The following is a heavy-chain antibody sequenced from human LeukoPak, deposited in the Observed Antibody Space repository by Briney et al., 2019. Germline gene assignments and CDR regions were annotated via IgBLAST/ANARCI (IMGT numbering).Heavy chain of an antibody. CDR3: ARDSSWFDP. CDR2: IYYSGST. V-gene: IGHV4-61*01. J-gene: IGHJ5*02. D-gene: IGHD6-13*01. CDR1: GYSISSGYY. Sequence: SETLSLTCTVSGYSISSGYYWGWIRQPPGKGLEWIGYIYYSGSTNYNPSLKSRVTISVDTSKNQFSLKLSSVTAADTAVYYCARDSSWFDPWGQGTLVTVSS.